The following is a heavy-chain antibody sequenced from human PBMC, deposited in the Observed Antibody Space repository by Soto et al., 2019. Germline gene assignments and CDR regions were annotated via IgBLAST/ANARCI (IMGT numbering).Heavy chain of an antibody. Sequence: GGSLRLSCLASGFTFSDYAMTWVRHVPGRGLEWVASLDGAGGSTYYADSVRGRFTISRDNSQNTLFLQMKRLTVDDTAIYYCAAPRDEYGSGVSWFNYGMDIWGQGTTVTVSS. CDR3: AAPRDEYGSGVSWFNYGMDI. D-gene: IGHD3-10*01. CDR1: GFTFSDYA. CDR2: LDGAGGST. J-gene: IGHJ6*01. V-gene: IGHV3-23*01.